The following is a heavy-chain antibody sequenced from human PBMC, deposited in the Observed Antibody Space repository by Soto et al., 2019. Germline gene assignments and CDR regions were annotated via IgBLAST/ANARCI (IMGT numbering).Heavy chain of an antibody. D-gene: IGHD2-8*01. Sequence: ASVKVSCKASGYTFTSYYMHWVRQAPGQGLEWMGIINPSGGSTSYAQKFQDRVTMTRDTSTSTVYMELSSLRSEDTAVYYCARDLGYCTNGVCYPAWFDPWGQGTLVTVSS. CDR2: INPSGGST. J-gene: IGHJ5*02. CDR3: ARDLGYCTNGVCYPAWFDP. CDR1: GYTFTSYY. V-gene: IGHV1-46*01.